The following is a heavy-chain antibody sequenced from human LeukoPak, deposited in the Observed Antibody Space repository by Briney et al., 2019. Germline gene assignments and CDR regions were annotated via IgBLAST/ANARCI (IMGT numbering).Heavy chain of an antibody. CDR3: ARGKIAATGTGWLDP. V-gene: IGHV3-30-3*01. CDR2: ISDDGSKT. Sequence: QPGRSLRLSCTGSGFAFSSYAIHWVRQAPGKGLEWVGVISDDGSKTYYADSVKGRFTISRDNSKNTLFLQTNSLGPEDTAVYYCARGKIAATGTGWLDPWGQGTLVTVSS. D-gene: IGHD6-13*01. J-gene: IGHJ5*02. CDR1: GFAFSSYA.